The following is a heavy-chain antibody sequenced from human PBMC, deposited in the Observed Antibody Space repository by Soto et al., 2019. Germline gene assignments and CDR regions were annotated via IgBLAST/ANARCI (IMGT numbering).Heavy chain of an antibody. CDR3: AMISGAFDY. J-gene: IGHJ4*02. CDR2: IYHSGNT. V-gene: IGHV4-4*02. Sequence: SETLSLTCAVSGGSISSSNWWSWVRQPPGKGLEWIGEIYHSGNTNYNPSLKSRITISVDNSKNQFSLKLSSVTAADTAVYYCAMISGAFDYWGQGTLVTVSS. D-gene: IGHD1-26*01. CDR1: GGSISSSNW.